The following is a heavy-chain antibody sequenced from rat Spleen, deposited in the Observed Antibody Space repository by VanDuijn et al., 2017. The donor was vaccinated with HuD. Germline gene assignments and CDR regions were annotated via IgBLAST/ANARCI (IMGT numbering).Heavy chain of an antibody. CDR3: ARGGNGPKDYYFDY. Sequence: QVQLKESGPGLVQPSQTLSLTCTVSGFSLSNYGVIWVRQPPGKGLEWMGVIWGKGNTNYNSALKSRLSISRDTSKNQVFLNMNSLQTDDIATYYCARGGNGPKDYYFDYWGQGVMVTVSS. D-gene: IGHD1-11*01. CDR2: IWGKGNT. V-gene: IGHV2-13*01. J-gene: IGHJ2*01. CDR1: GFSLSNYG.